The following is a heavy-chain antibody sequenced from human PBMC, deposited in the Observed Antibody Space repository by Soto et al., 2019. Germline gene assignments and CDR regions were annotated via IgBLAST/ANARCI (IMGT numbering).Heavy chain of an antibody. CDR1: GGTFSSYA. Sequence: SVKVSCKTSGGTFSSYAISWVRQAPGQGLEWMGGIVPIVGTTTYAQKFQGRVTITADEATSTAYMQLSRLRSDDTAVYYCARGSMVKAFDIWGQGTMVTVSS. J-gene: IGHJ3*02. V-gene: IGHV1-69*13. CDR3: ARGSMVKAFDI. D-gene: IGHD3-10*01. CDR2: IVPIVGTT.